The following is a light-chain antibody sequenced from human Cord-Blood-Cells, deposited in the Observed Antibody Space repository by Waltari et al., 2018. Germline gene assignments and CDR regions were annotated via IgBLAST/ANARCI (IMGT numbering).Light chain of an antibody. CDR3: RSYAGSSTLV. CDR1: SSDVGSSNL. V-gene: IGLV2-23*02. CDR2: EVS. J-gene: IGLJ2*01. Sequence: QSALTHPASVSASPGQSITISCTGTSSDVGSSNLVSCYQQHPAKAPKLMIYEVSSRPSGISNRFSGSKSGNTASLTISGLQAEDEADYYCRSYAGSSTLVFCGGTKLTVL.